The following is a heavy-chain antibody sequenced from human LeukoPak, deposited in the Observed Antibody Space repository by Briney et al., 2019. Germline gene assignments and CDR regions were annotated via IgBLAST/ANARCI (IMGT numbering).Heavy chain of an antibody. CDR1: GFTFSSYG. J-gene: IGHJ4*02. D-gene: IGHD6-19*01. CDR2: IWYDGSNK. CDR3: ASSGYSSGQNFDC. V-gene: IGHV3-33*01. Sequence: GGSLRLSCAASGFTFSSYGMHWVRQAPGKGLEWVAVIWYDGSNKYYADSVKGRFTISRDNSKNTLYLQMNSLRAEDTAVYYCASSGYSSGQNFDCWGQGTLVTVSS.